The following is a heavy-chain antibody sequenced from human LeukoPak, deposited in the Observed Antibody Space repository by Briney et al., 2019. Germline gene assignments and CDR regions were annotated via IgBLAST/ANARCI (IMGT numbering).Heavy chain of an antibody. CDR1: GYTFTSYY. CDR3: ARDRVCAGPSHCGGPYYFDY. CDR2: INPSGGST. D-gene: IGHD2-8*01. J-gene: IGHJ4*02. Sequence: GASVKVSCKASGYTFTSYYMHWVRQAPGQGLEWMGIINPSGGSTSYAQKFQGRVTMTRDTSTSTVYMELSSLRSEDTAVYYCARDRVCAGPSHCGGPYYFDYWGQGTLVTVSS. V-gene: IGHV1-46*01.